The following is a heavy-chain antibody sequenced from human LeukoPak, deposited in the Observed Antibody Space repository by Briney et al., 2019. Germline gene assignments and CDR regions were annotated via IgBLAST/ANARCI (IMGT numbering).Heavy chain of an antibody. Sequence: ASVKVSCKASAYSFSDYHINWVRQASGQGPGWMGWINPNNGDTDYAKAFQGRVTITADTSTDTAYMELSSLRSEDTAVYYCATGLTGLGLDYWGQGTLVTVSS. CDR2: INPNNGDT. V-gene: IGHV1-2*02. J-gene: IGHJ4*02. CDR3: ATGLTGLGLDY. CDR1: AYSFSDYH. D-gene: IGHD1-14*01.